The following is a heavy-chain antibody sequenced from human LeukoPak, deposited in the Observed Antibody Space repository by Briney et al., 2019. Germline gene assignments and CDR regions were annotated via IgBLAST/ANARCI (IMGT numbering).Heavy chain of an antibody. Sequence: PGGSLRLSCAASGFTFSSYAMHWVRQAPGKGLEWVAVISYDGSNKYYADSVKGRFTISRDNSKNTLYLQMNSLRTEDTAAYYCARDGPSEAILWGYFDSWGQGTLVTVSS. CDR2: ISYDGSNK. D-gene: IGHD2-21*01. J-gene: IGHJ4*02. CDR1: GFTFSSYA. V-gene: IGHV3-30-3*01. CDR3: ARDGPSEAILWGYFDS.